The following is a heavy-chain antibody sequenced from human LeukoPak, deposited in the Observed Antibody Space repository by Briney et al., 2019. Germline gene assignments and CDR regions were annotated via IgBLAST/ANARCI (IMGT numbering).Heavy chain of an antibody. Sequence: SSVKVSCKASGGTFSSYAISWVRQAPGQGLEWMGGIIPIFGTANYAQKFQGRVTITTDESTSTAYIELSSLRPEDTAVYYSARGHSTDAMGRHSYYYYYIDFWRKGTRVTVSS. J-gene: IGHJ6*03. D-gene: IGHD5-18*01. CDR1: GGTFSSYA. CDR3: ARGHSTDAMGRHSYYYYYIDF. V-gene: IGHV1-69*05. CDR2: IIPIFGTA.